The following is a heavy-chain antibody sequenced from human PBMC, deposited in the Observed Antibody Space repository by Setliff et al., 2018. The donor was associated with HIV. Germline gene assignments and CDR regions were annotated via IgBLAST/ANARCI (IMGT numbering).Heavy chain of an antibody. CDR3: TRDLNLPGGETFDI. Sequence: PGGSLRLSCAASGFTFSTYSMNWVRQAPGKGLEWVSYISSTSTTIYYADSVKGRFTISRDNAKNSLYLQMNSLRAEDTSVYYCTRDLNLPGGETFDIWGQGTMVTVSS. CDR2: ISSTSTTI. J-gene: IGHJ3*02. V-gene: IGHV3-48*01. D-gene: IGHD2-2*01. CDR1: GFTFSTYS.